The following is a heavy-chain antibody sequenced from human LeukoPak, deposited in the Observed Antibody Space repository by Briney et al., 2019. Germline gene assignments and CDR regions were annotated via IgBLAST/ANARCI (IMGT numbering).Heavy chain of an antibody. CDR1: GGSISSYY. J-gene: IGHJ5*02. CDR3: ARLTYNDFWSGYCVETYNWFDP. D-gene: IGHD3-3*01. Sequence: PSETLSLTCTVSGGSISSYYWSWIRQPPGKGLEWIGYIYYSGSTNYNPSLKSRVTISVDTSKNQFSLKLSSVTAADTAVYYCARLTYNDFWSGYCVETYNWFDPWGQGTLVTVSS. V-gene: IGHV4-59*01. CDR2: IYYSGST.